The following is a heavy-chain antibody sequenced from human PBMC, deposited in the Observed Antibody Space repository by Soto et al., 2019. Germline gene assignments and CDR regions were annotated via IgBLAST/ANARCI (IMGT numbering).Heavy chain of an antibody. J-gene: IGHJ3*02. CDR2: ISGSGGST. Sequence: GGSLRLSCAASGFTFSSYAMSWVRQAPGKGLEWVSAISGSGGSTYYADSVKGRFTISRDNSKNTRYLQMNSLRAEDTAVYYCAKDIDNGVGIAVAFDAFDIWGQGTMVTVSS. CDR1: GFTFSSYA. V-gene: IGHV3-23*01. CDR3: AKDIDNGVGIAVAFDAFDI. D-gene: IGHD6-19*01.